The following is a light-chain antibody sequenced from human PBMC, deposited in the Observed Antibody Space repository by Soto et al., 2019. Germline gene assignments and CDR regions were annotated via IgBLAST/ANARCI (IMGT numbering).Light chain of an antibody. J-gene: IGKJ3*01. CDR3: QQYDNLPPFT. CDR2: DAS. Sequence: DLPMTQSPSSLSASVGDRVTITCQASQDISNYLNWYRQKPGKAPKLLIYDASNLETGVPSRFSGSGSGTDFTFTISSLQPEDIATYYCQQYDNLPPFTFGPGTKVDIK. CDR1: QDISNY. V-gene: IGKV1-33*01.